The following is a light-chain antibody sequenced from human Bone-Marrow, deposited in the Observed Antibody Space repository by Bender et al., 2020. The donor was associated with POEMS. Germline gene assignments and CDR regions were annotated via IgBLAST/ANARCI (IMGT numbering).Light chain of an antibody. CDR3: SSYTTISTWV. J-gene: IGLJ3*02. Sequence: QSALTQPASVSGSPGQSITISCTGTSTDIGGYNYVSWYQQHLGKAPKLLIYGVSSRPSGVSNRFSGSKSGNTASLTISGLQAEDEADYSCSSYTTISTWVFGGGTKLTVL. V-gene: IGLV2-14*03. CDR2: GVS. CDR1: STDIGGYNY.